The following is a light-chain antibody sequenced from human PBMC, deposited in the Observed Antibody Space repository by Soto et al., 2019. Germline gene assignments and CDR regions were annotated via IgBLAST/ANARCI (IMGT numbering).Light chain of an antibody. CDR2: EVS. V-gene: IGLV2-8*01. CDR3: TSYTGDDFTFV. CDR1: SSDIDTYDY. J-gene: IGLJ1*01. Sequence: QSALTQPPSASGSLGQSVTISCTGTSSDIDTYDYVSWYQQHPGRAPKLIIFEVSKRPLGVPDRFSGSKSGNTASLIVSGLQPDDEAEYHCTSYTGDDFTFVFGTGTKLTVL.